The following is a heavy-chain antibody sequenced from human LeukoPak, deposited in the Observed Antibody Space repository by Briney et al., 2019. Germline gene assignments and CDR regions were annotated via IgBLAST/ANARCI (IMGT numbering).Heavy chain of an antibody. CDR3: ARLQDGWWYFDL. Sequence: SETLSLTCTVSGGSISSRSYYWGWIRQPPGKGLEWIGYIYYSGSTNYNPSLKSRVTISVDTSKNQFSLKLSSLTAADTAVYFCARLQDGWWYFDLWGRGTLVTVSS. CDR1: GGSISSRSYY. J-gene: IGHJ2*01. V-gene: IGHV4-61*05. CDR2: IYYSGST. D-gene: IGHD2-15*01.